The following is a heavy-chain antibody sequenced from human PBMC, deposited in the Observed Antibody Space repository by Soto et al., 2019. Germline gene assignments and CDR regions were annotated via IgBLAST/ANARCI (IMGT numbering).Heavy chain of an antibody. CDR2: IYYSGST. CDR1: GYSISSSNW. CDR3: VGETMVGATTFDY. D-gene: IGHD1-26*01. Sequence: AVSGYSISSSNWWGWIRQPPGKGLEWIGYIYYSGSTYYNPSLKSRVTMSVDTSKNQFSLKLSSVTAVDTAVYYCVGETMVGATTFDYWGQGTLVTVSS. J-gene: IGHJ4*02. V-gene: IGHV4-28*03.